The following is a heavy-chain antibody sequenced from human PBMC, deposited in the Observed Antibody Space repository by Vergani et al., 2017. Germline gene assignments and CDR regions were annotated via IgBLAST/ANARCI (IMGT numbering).Heavy chain of an antibody. Sequence: EMQLVESGGGVVRPGGSLRLSCVISGFSFEDYGMSWVRQVRGKGLEWVSGINWNGGSTGYADSVNGRFTISRDNAKNSLHLEMNNLGDEDTGVYYCARRNGIEIMNWCDPWGQGTLVTVSS. V-gene: IGHV3-20*04. CDR2: INWNGGST. D-gene: IGHD1-26*01. CDR1: GFSFEDYG. CDR3: ARRNGIEIMNWCDP. J-gene: IGHJ5*02.